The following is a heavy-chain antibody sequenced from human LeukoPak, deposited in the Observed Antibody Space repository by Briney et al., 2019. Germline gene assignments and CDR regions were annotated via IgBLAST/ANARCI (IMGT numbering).Heavy chain of an antibody. CDR2: IKSKTDGGTT. CDR1: GFTFSNAW. D-gene: IGHD5-24*01. CDR3: TTDEVDGYNYGDAFDI. J-gene: IGHJ3*02. V-gene: IGHV3-15*01. Sequence: GGSLRLSCAASGFTFSNAWMSWVRQAPGKGLEWVGRIKSKTDGGTTDYAAPVKGRFTIPRDDSKNTLYLQMNSLKTEDTAVYYCTTDEVDGYNYGDAFDIWGQGTMVTVSS.